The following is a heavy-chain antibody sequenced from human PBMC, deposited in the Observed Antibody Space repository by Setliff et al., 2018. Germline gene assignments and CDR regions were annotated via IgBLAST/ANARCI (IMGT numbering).Heavy chain of an antibody. CDR3: ARHEFVGGYYGSVTYRHFDY. CDR2: IYYSGTA. J-gene: IGHJ4*02. D-gene: IGHD3-10*01. V-gene: IGHV4-39*01. CDR1: GGSISSSSYQ. Sequence: PSETLSLTCTVSGGSISSSSYQWDWVRQTPGKGLEWIGSIYYSGTAYYNPSLKSRVTISVDTSKNQFSLQVTSVTATDTAVYYCARHEFVGGYYGSVTYRHFDYWGQGILVTVS.